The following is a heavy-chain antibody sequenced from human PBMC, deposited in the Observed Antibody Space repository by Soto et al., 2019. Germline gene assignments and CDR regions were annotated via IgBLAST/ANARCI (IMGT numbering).Heavy chain of an antibody. V-gene: IGHV3-30-3*01. CDR3: ARRVGEGVDY. D-gene: IGHD1-26*01. CDR1: GFTFSSYA. CDR2: ISYDGSNK. J-gene: IGHJ4*02. Sequence: QVQLVESGGGVVQPGRSLRLSCAASGFTFSSYAMHWVRQAPGKGLEWVAVISYDGSNKYYADSVKGRFTISRDNSKNTLYLQMNSLRAEDTAVYYCARRVGEGVDYWGQGTLVTVSS.